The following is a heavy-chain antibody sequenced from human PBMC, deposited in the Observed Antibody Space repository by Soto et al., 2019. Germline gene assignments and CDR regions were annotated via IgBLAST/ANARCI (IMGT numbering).Heavy chain of an antibody. D-gene: IGHD3-10*01. CDR1: GGSISSYY. CDR3: ARASSYYYGSGSYNYYYMDV. Sequence: PSETLSLTCTVSGGSISSYYWSWIRQPPGKGLEWIGYIYYSGSTNYNPSLKSRVTISVDTSKNQFSLKLSSVTAADTAVYYCARASSYYYGSGSYNYYYMDVWGKGTTVTSP. V-gene: IGHV4-59*01. J-gene: IGHJ6*03. CDR2: IYYSGST.